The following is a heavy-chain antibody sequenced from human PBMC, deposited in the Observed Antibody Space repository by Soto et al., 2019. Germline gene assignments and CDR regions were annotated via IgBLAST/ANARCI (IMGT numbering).Heavy chain of an antibody. V-gene: IGHV4-59*01. CDR3: AREPTAVDSSGSWFDP. D-gene: IGHD3-22*01. CDR1: GDSISRYY. CDR2: IYYSGST. J-gene: IGHJ5*02. Sequence: KPSETLSLTCTVSGDSISRYYWSWIRQPPGKGLEWIGYIYYSGSTNYNPSLKSRVTISVDTSKNQFSLRLSSVTAADTAVYYCAREPTAVDSSGSWFDPWGQGTLVTVSS.